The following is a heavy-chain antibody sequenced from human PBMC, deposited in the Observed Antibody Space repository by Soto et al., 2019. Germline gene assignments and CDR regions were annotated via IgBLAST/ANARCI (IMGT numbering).Heavy chain of an antibody. D-gene: IGHD6-19*01. CDR1: GFTFSSYA. V-gene: IGHV3-23*01. J-gene: IGHJ4*02. CDR2: ISGSGGST. CDR3: AKVGIAVAGTRYYFDY. Sequence: LRLSCAASGFTFSSYAMSWVRQAPGKGLEWVSAISGSGGSTYYADSVKGRFTISRDNSKNTLYLQMNSLRAEDTAVYYCAKVGIAVAGTRYYFDYWGQGTLVTVSS.